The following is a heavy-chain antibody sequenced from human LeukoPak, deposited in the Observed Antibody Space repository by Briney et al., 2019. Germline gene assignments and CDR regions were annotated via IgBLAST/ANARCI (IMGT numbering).Heavy chain of an antibody. D-gene: IGHD3-22*01. CDR1: GGTFSTYA. J-gene: IGHJ4*02. CDR3: ARADSSGYSDFDY. CDR2: IIPIFGTA. V-gene: IGHV1-69*13. Sequence: SVKASCKASGGTFSTYAISWVRQAPGQGLEWMGGIIPIFGTANYEQKFQGRVTITADESTSTAYMELSSLRSEDTAVYYCARADSSGYSDFDYWGQGTLVTVSS.